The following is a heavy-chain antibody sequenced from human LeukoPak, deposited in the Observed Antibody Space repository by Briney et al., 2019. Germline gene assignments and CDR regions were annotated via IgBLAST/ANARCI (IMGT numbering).Heavy chain of an antibody. CDR1: GFTFSNTY. J-gene: IGHJ4*02. Sequence: GGSPRLSCAASGFTFSNTYMSWVRQAPGKGLEWVARIKSITDGGTTDYAAPVIGRFTVSRDDSKNTLFLQMNSLRAEDTAVYYCAKSSGGSWYPWSPIDVDYWGQGTLVTVSS. CDR2: IKSITDGGTT. CDR3: AKSSGGSWYPWSPIDVDY. D-gene: IGHD2-15*01. V-gene: IGHV3-15*01.